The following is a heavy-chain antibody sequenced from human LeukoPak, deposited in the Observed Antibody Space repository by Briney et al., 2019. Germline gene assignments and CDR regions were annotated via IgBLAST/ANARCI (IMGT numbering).Heavy chain of an antibody. CDR3: ARDFGTTGWHTFDY. CDR2: TYNRSKWYN. D-gene: IGHD6-19*01. V-gene: IGHV6-1*01. CDR1: GDSVSIKNGA. J-gene: IGHJ4*02. Sequence: SQTLSLTRVFSGDSVSIKNGAWNWIRQSPSRGLEWLGRTYNRSKWYNDYAESMEGRMTISQDTSKNQYPLHLNSVTPDDTAAYYCARDFGTTGWHTFDYWGQGTLVTVSS.